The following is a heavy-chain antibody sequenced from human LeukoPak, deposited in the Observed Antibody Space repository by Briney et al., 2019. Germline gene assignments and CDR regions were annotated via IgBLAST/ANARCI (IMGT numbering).Heavy chain of an antibody. CDR3: ARWVWYFDL. Sequence: SETLSLTCAVYGGPFSGYYWSWIRQPPGKGLEWIGEINHSGSTNYNPSLKSRVTISVDTSKNQFSLKLSSVTAADTAVYYCARWVWYFDLWGRGTLVTVSS. V-gene: IGHV4-34*01. J-gene: IGHJ2*01. CDR1: GGPFSGYY. CDR2: INHSGST.